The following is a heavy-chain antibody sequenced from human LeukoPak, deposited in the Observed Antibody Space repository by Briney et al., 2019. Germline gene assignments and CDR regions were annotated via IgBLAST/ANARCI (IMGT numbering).Heavy chain of an antibody. J-gene: IGHJ4*02. Sequence: SETLSLTCAVSGGSISSSNWWSWVRQPPGKGLEWIGEINHSGSTNYNPSLKSRVTISVDTSKNQFSLKLSSVTAADTAVYYCARGIVVVTFWGQGTLVTVSS. D-gene: IGHD3-22*01. CDR3: ARGIVVVTF. CDR1: GGSISSSNW. V-gene: IGHV4-4*02. CDR2: INHSGST.